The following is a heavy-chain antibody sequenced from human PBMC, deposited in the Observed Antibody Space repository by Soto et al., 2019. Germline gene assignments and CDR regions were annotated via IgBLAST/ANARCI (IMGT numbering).Heavy chain of an antibody. Sequence: GGSLRLSCAASGFTFSSYWMSWVRQAPGKGLEWVANIKQDGSEKYYVDSVKGRFTISRDNAKKSLYLQMNSLRAEDTAVYYCARPSLSIAARSVGAFDIWGQGTMVTVSS. V-gene: IGHV3-7*01. J-gene: IGHJ3*02. CDR3: ARPSLSIAARSVGAFDI. CDR1: GFTFSSYW. D-gene: IGHD6-6*01. CDR2: IKQDGSEK.